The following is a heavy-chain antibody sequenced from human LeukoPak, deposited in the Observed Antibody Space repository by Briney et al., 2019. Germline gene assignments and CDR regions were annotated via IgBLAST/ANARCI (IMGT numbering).Heavy chain of an antibody. CDR2: ISYDGSNK. D-gene: IGHD3-10*01. Sequence: GGSLRLSCAASGFTFSRYAMHWVRQAPGKGLEWVAVISYDGSNKYYADSVKGRFTISRDNSKNTLYLQMNSLRAEDTAVYYCAKDPNSYYGSGSYLYYYYYYYMDVWGKGTTVTISS. CDR3: AKDPNSYYGSGSYLYYYYYYYMDV. CDR1: GFTFSRYA. V-gene: IGHV3-30*04. J-gene: IGHJ6*03.